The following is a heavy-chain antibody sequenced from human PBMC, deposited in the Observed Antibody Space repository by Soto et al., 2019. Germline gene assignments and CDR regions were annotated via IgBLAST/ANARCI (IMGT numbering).Heavy chain of an antibody. Sequence: EVQLLESGGGLVQPGGSLRLSCAASGFPFSSRAMSWVRQAPGKGLEWVSAISGSGTITYYAHSEKGRFTISRDTSKNTLNLQMKRQRADDTAVYYCSGWAGYCSGADCRALGQGTLATVS. D-gene: IGHD2-15*01. CDR2: ISGSGTIT. J-gene: IGHJ5*02. V-gene: IGHV3-23*01. CDR1: GFPFSSRA. CDR3: SGWAGYCSGADCRA.